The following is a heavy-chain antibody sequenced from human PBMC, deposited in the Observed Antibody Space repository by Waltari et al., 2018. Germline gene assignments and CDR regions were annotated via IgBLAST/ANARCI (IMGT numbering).Heavy chain of an antibody. Sequence: EVQLVESGGGLVQPGGSLRLSCAASGFTFSSYAMSWVRQAPGKGLEWVSAISGSGGSTYYADSVKGRFTISRDNSKNTLYLQMNSLRAEDTAVYYCAKDHSSWQHYYYGMDVWGQGTTVTVSS. V-gene: IGHV3-23*04. CDR2: ISGSGGST. CDR3: AKDHSSWQHYYYGMDV. D-gene: IGHD6-13*01. J-gene: IGHJ6*02. CDR1: GFTFSSYA.